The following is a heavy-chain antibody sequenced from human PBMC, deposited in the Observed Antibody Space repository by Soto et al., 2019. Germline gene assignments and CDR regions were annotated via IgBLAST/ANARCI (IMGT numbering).Heavy chain of an antibody. CDR2: IYQTGYT. J-gene: IGHJ3*02. D-gene: IGHD6-6*01. V-gene: IGHV4-4*07. Sequence: TSETLSLTCTVSGGPISAFFWNWIRQSPGKGLEWIGRIYQTGYTRYNPSLQSRVTMSVDPSKHQFSLQVRSVTAADTAVYYCARSPSTSSIGSFDIWGQGRMVTVSS. CDR3: ARSPSTSSIGSFDI. CDR1: GGPISAFF.